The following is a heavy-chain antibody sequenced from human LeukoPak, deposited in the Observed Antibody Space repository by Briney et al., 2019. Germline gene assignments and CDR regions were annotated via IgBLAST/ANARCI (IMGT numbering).Heavy chain of an antibody. CDR1: GGTFSSYA. CDR3: ARGGGYYGSGSYGY. J-gene: IGHJ4*02. V-gene: IGHV1-69*13. D-gene: IGHD3-10*01. Sequence: SVKVSCKASGGTFSSYALSWVRQAPGQGLEWMGGIIPIFGTANYAQKFQGRVTITADESTSTAYMELSSLRSEDTAVYYCARGGGYYGSGSYGYWGQGTLVTVSS. CDR2: IIPIFGTA.